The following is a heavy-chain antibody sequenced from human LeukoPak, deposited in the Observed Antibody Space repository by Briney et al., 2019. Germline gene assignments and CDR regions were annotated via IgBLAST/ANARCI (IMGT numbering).Heavy chain of an antibody. Sequence: GGSLRLSCAASGFTFSHYWMSWVRQAPGKGLEWVANIKQDGSEKNYVDSVKGRFTISRDNAKNSLYLQMNILRAEDTAVYYCARDPYASGSYDYWGQGTLVTVSS. D-gene: IGHD3-10*01. J-gene: IGHJ4*02. CDR2: IKQDGSEK. CDR1: GFTFSHYW. V-gene: IGHV3-7*04. CDR3: ARDPYASGSYDY.